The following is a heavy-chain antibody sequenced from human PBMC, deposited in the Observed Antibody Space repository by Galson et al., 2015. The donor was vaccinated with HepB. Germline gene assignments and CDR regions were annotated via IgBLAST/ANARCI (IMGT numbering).Heavy chain of an antibody. CDR2: ISSSTTTI. J-gene: IGHJ4*02. CDR3: VFRRAYALNPFDY. V-gene: IGHV3-48*04. D-gene: IGHD3-3*01. Sequence: SLRLSCAASTFTFSTYSMNWVRQAPGKGLEWVSYISSSTTTIYYADSVKGRFTISTDNAKNSLYLQMNSLRAEDTAVYYCVFRRAYALNPFDYWGQGTLVTVSS. CDR1: TFTFSTYS.